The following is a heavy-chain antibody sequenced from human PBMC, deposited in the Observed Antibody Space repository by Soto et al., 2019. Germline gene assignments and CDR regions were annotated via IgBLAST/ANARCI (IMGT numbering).Heavy chain of an antibody. J-gene: IGHJ5*02. CDR3: AISSSWYTGWFDP. V-gene: IGHV4-59*01. D-gene: IGHD6-13*01. CDR2: IYYSGST. CDR1: GGSISSYY. Sequence: QVQLQESGPGLVKPSETLSLTCTVSGGSISSYYWSWIRQPPGKGLEWIGYIYYSGSTNYNPSLKSRVTISVDTSKNQFSLKLSSVTAAHTAVYYCAISSSWYTGWFDPWGQGTLVTVSS.